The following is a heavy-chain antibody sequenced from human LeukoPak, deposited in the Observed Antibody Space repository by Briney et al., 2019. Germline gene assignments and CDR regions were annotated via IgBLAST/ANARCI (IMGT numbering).Heavy chain of an antibody. D-gene: IGHD1-26*01. V-gene: IGHV3-30*03. CDR2: ISYDGSNK. J-gene: IGHJ4*02. CDR1: GFTFSSYG. CDR3: AVDKSWSFPL. Sequence: QPGGSLRLSCAASGFTFSSYGMRWVRQAPGKGLEWVAVISYDGSNKYYAESVKGRFTISRDNSKNTLYLQMNSLRAEDTAVYYCAVDKSWSFPLWGQGTLVTVSS.